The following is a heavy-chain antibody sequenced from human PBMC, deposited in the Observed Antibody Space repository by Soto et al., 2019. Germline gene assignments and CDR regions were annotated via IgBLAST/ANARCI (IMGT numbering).Heavy chain of an antibody. CDR2: IIPIFGTA. J-gene: IGHJ4*02. V-gene: IGHV1-69*01. Sequence: QVQLVQSGAEVKKPGSSVKVSCKASGGTFSSYAISWVRQAPGQGLEWMGAIIPIFGTANYAQKFQGRVTITADESTSTAYMELSSLRSEDTAVYYCARDRCSGGSCYTLFDYWGQGTLVTVSS. D-gene: IGHD2-15*01. CDR1: GGTFSSYA. CDR3: ARDRCSGGSCYTLFDY.